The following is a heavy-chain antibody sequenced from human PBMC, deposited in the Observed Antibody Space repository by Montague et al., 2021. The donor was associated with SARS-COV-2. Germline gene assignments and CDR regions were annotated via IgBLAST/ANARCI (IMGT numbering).Heavy chain of an antibody. CDR2: ISNNGSNK. CDR3: ASACRVSGCYPFDY. D-gene: IGHD1-26*01. Sequence: SLRLSCAASGFTFSDFYMRWVRQAPGKGLEWVSHISNNGSNKMYADSVKGRLTISRDNSKNTLYLQMNSLRVEDTAVYYCASACRVSGCYPFDYWGQGTPVTVSS. CDR1: GFTFSDFY. J-gene: IGHJ4*02. V-gene: IGHV3-30-3*01.